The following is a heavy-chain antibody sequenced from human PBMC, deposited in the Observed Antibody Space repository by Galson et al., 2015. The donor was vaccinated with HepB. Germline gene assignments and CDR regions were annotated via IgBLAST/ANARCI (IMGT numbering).Heavy chain of an antibody. J-gene: IGHJ3*02. CDR1: GSTFSDYS. CDR3: ARVTADAFDI. Sequence: SLRLSCAASGSTFSDYSMTWIRQAPGKGLEWVSYISSSGDPIYYADSVKGRFTISRDNAKNSLYLQMNSLRAEDTAVYYCARVTADAFDIWGQGTMVTVSS. V-gene: IGHV3-11*01. CDR2: ISSSGDPI. D-gene: IGHD2-21*02.